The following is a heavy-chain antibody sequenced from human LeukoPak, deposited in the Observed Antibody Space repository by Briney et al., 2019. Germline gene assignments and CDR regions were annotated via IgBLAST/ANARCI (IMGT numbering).Heavy chain of an antibody. Sequence: PGGSLRLSCAASGFTFSSYSMNWVRQAPGKGPEWVSSIGTSNSYIYYADSLKGRFTISRDNAENSLYLQMSSLRAEDTAVYYCARDVYNSIWGQGTLVTVSS. CDR1: GFTFSSYS. CDR2: IGTSNSYI. J-gene: IGHJ4*02. V-gene: IGHV3-21*01. CDR3: ARDVYNSI. D-gene: IGHD3-22*01.